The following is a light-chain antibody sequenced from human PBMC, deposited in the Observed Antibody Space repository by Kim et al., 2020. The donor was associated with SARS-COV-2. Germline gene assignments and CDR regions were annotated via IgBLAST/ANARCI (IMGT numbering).Light chain of an antibody. J-gene: IGLJ3*02. CDR3: SAWDYSVNAWV. CDR1: SNNVGNEG. Sequence: RQTATHTCTGDSNNVGNEGAAWLQQHPGHPPKLLFYRNNDRPSGISQRLSAARSGSTASLTITGLQPDDEADYYCSAWDYSVNAWVFGGGTQLTVL. CDR2: RNN. V-gene: IGLV10-54*01.